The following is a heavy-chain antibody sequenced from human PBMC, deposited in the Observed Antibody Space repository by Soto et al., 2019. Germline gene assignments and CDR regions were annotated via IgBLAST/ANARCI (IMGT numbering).Heavy chain of an antibody. CDR3: AREGGYFDSSGSGVYHYYGVDV. D-gene: IGHD3-22*01. V-gene: IGHV4-4*07. CDR2: IYYTVST. CDR1: VDAISPYY. J-gene: IGHJ6*02. Sequence: SXTLYLTFPVSVDAISPYYWSWIRQPAGKGLEWIGRIYYTVSTNYNPPLKSRVSMSLDTARNQISLKVKSVTAADTAVYYCAREGGYFDSSGSGVYHYYGVDVWGRGTTVTVSS.